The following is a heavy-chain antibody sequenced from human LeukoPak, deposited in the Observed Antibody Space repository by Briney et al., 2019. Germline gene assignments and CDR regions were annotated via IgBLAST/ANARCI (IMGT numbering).Heavy chain of an antibody. CDR2: IKHDGSEK. CDR3: ARDRADYDPLVGVFDY. CDR1: GFNIGTYW. D-gene: IGHD3-3*01. Sequence: GGSLRLSCAASGFNIGTYWMTWVRQAPGKGLEWVANIKHDGSEKFYVDSVKGRFTISRDNAKNSLYLQMNSLRAEDTAVYYCARDRADYDPLVGVFDYWGQGTLVTVSS. J-gene: IGHJ4*02. V-gene: IGHV3-7*01.